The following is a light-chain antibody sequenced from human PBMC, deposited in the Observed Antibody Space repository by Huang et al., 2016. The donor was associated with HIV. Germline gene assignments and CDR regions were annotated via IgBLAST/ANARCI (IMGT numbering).Light chain of an antibody. CDR3: QQYDDWPPVT. CDR1: QSLSTN. CDR2: GAA. J-gene: IGKJ3*01. V-gene: IGKV3-15*01. Sequence: VMTQSPATLSVSPGEGATLFCRASQSLSTNLAWYKQKPGQPPRLLLYGAATRATCVPDRFSGSGSGTDFTLTISSLQPEDFAVYYCQQYDDWPPVTFGPGTKVDLK.